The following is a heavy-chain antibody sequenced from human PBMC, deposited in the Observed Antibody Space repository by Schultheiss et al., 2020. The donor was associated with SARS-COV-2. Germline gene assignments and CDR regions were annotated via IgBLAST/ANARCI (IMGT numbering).Heavy chain of an antibody. CDR3: ARDPEGHAPGYYYYGMDV. CDR2: LNWNGRST. CDR1: GFTFDKYG. V-gene: IGHV3-20*04. Sequence: GGSLRLSCTASGFTFDKYGMSWVRQAPGKGLEWVSGLNWNGRSTGYADSVKGRFTISRDNAKNSLYLQMNSLRAEDTAVYYCARDPEGHAPGYYYYGMDVWGQGTTVTVSS. J-gene: IGHJ6*02.